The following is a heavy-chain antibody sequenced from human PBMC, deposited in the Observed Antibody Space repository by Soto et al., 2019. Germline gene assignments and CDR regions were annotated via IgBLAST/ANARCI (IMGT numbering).Heavy chain of an antibody. J-gene: IGHJ4*02. Sequence: QVQLVQSGAEVKKPGSSVKVSCKASGGTFSSYTISWVRQAPGQGLEWMGRIIPILGIANYAQKFQGRVTLTADKSTSTAYMELSSLRSEDTAVYYCATVEKRGYSYGWENYWGQGTLVTVSS. CDR3: ATVEKRGYSYGWENY. D-gene: IGHD5-18*01. V-gene: IGHV1-69*02. CDR1: GGTFSSYT. CDR2: IIPILGIA.